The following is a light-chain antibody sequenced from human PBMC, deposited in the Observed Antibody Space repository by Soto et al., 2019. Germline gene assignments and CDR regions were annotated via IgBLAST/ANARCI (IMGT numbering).Light chain of an antibody. CDR1: SSNIGNNY. Sequence: QSVLTQPPSVSAAPGQKVTISCSGSSSNIGNNYVSWYQQLPGTAPKLLIYDNNKRPSGIPDRFSGSKSGTSATLGITGLQTGDEADYYCGTWDSSTDVFGTGTKLTVL. CDR2: DNN. V-gene: IGLV1-51*01. J-gene: IGLJ1*01. CDR3: GTWDSSTDV.